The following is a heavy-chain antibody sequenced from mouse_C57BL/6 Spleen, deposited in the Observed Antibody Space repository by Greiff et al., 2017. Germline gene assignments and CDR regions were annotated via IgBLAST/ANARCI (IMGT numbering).Heavy chain of an antibody. Sequence: EVKLQESGGGLVQPGGSLSLSCAASGFTFTDYYMSWVRQPPGKALEWLGFIRNKANGYTTEYSASVKGRFTISRDNSQSILYLQMNALRAEDSATYYCARYEGWLPPYAMDYWGQGTSVTVSS. CDR1: GFTFTDYY. D-gene: IGHD2-2*01. J-gene: IGHJ4*01. V-gene: IGHV7-3*01. CDR2: IRNKANGYTT. CDR3: ARYEGWLPPYAMDY.